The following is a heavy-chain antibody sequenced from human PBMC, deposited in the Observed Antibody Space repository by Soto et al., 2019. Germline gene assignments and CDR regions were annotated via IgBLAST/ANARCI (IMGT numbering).Heavy chain of an antibody. Sequence: QVQLVQSGAEVKKPGASVKVSCKASGYTFTGYYMHWVRQAPGQGLEWMAWINPNSGDTNYAKKFQGRITMTRDTSISTAYMELSRLTSDDTAVYYCARGDVLYYFDYWGQGTLVTVSS. V-gene: IGHV1-2*02. CDR2: INPNSGDT. CDR1: GYTFTGYY. CDR3: ARGDVLYYFDY. J-gene: IGHJ4*02.